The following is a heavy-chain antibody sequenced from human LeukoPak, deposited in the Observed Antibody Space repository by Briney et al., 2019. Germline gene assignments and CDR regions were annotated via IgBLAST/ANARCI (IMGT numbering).Heavy chain of an antibody. Sequence: GGSLRLSCAASGFTFSSYGMHWVRQAPGKGLEWVAFIRYDGSNKYYADSVKGRFTISRDNSKNTLYLQMNSLRAEDTAVYYCAKDASPAAITKVPVNWFDPWGQGTLVTVSS. D-gene: IGHD2-2*02. V-gene: IGHV3-30*02. J-gene: IGHJ5*02. CDR2: IRYDGSNK. CDR1: GFTFSSYG. CDR3: AKDASPAAITKVPVNWFDP.